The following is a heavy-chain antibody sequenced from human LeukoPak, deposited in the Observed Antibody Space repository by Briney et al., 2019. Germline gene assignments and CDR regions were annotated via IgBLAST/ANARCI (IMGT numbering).Heavy chain of an antibody. Sequence: IPSQTLSLTCTVSGDSISSGSYYWSWIRQPAGKGLEWIGRIYTSGSTNYNPSLKSRVTMSVDTSKNQFSLKLSSVTAADTAVYYCAREASPYDTPDYWGQGTLVTVSS. J-gene: IGHJ4*02. D-gene: IGHD3-9*01. CDR1: GDSISSGSYY. V-gene: IGHV4-61*02. CDR3: AREASPYDTPDY. CDR2: IYTSGST.